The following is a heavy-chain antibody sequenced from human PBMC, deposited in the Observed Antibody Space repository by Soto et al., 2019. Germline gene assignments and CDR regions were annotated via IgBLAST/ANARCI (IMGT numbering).Heavy chain of an antibody. CDR1: GGSISSYY. CDR2: IYYSGST. D-gene: IGHD2-15*01. V-gene: IGHV4-59*08. CDR3: ARHLVVAATRHYYYYMDV. Sequence: ASETLSLTCTVSGGSISSYYWSWIRQPPGKGLEWIGYIYYSGSTNYNPSLKRRVTISVDTSKNQFSLKLSSVTAADTAVYYCARHLVVAATRHYYYYMDVWGKGTTVTVSS. J-gene: IGHJ6*03.